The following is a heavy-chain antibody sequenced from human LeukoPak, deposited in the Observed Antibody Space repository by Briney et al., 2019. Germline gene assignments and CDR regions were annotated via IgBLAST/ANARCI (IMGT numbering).Heavy chain of an antibody. J-gene: IGHJ4*02. CDR3: GRNDYGTYYFGY. V-gene: IGHV3-30*04. D-gene: IGHD4-17*01. CDR1: GFTFSIYA. CDR2: ISYDGSDK. Sequence: GGSLRLYCAASGFTFSIYAMHWVRQAPGKGLEWVAVISYDGSDKYYADSVKGRFTISRDNSKHTLYVQMNSLRAEDTALYYCGRNDYGTYYFGYWGQGTLVTVSS.